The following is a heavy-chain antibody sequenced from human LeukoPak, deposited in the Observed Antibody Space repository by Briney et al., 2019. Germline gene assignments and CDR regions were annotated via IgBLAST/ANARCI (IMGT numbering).Heavy chain of an antibody. D-gene: IGHD3-22*01. CDR1: GYTFTSYY. CDR3: ARDSGGDSSGYYYVRGCYY. V-gene: IGHV1-46*01. CDR2: INPSGGST. Sequence: ASVKVSCKASGYTFTSYYMHWVRQAPGQGLEWMGIINPSGGSTSYAQKFQGRVTMTRDTSTSTVYMELSSLRSEDTAVYYCARDSGGDSSGYYYVRGCYYWGQGTLVTVSS. J-gene: IGHJ4*02.